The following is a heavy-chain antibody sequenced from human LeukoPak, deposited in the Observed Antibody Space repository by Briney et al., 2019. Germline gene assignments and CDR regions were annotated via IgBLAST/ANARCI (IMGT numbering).Heavy chain of an antibody. CDR2: ISYDGSNK. V-gene: IGHV3-30-3*01. CDR1: GFTFSSYA. Sequence: GGSLRLSCAASGFTFSSYAMHWVRQAPGKGLEWVAVISYDGSNKYYADSVKGRFTISRDNSKNTLYLQMNSLRAEDTAVYYCARVLLQWELLYDLDYWGQGTLVIVSS. CDR3: ARVLLQWELLYDLDY. D-gene: IGHD1-26*01. J-gene: IGHJ4*02.